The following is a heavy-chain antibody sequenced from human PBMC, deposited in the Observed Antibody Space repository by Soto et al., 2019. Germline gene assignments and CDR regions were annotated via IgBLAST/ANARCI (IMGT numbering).Heavy chain of an antibody. J-gene: IGHJ4*02. V-gene: IGHV4-31*01. CDR3: ARVRSGNQFGADY. D-gene: IGHD3-10*01. Sequence: QVQLQESGPGLVKPSQTLSLTCTVSGGSISSGGYYWSWIRQHPGKGLEWIGYIYYSGSTYYNPSLKSPVTRSVDTCKNQFSLKLSSVTAADTAVYYCARVRSGNQFGADYWGQGTLVTVSS. CDR2: IYYSGST. CDR1: GGSISSGGYY.